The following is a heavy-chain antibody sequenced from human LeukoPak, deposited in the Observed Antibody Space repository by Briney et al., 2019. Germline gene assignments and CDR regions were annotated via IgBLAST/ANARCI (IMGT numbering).Heavy chain of an antibody. V-gene: IGHV4-34*01. Sequence: SETLSLTCAVYGGSFSGYYWSWIRQPPGKGLEWIGEINHSGSTNYNPSLKSRVTISVDTSKNQFSLKLSSVTAADTVVYYCARVAYYDILTGYYQSWYFDLWGRGTLVTVS. CDR3: ARVAYYDILTGYYQSWYFDL. CDR2: INHSGST. CDR1: GGSFSGYY. D-gene: IGHD3-9*01. J-gene: IGHJ2*01.